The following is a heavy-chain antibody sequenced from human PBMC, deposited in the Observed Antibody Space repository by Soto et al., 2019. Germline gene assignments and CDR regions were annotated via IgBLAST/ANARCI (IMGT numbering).Heavy chain of an antibody. CDR2: FDPEDGET. CDR3: ATAGGIQLWRYYFDY. D-gene: IGHD5-18*01. Sequence: GASVKVSCKVSGYTLTELSMHWVRQAPGKGLEWMGGFDPEDGETIYAQKFQGRVTMTEDTSTDTAYMELSGLRSEDTAVYYCATAGGIQLWRYYFDYWGQGTLVTVSS. J-gene: IGHJ4*02. CDR1: GYTLTELS. V-gene: IGHV1-24*01.